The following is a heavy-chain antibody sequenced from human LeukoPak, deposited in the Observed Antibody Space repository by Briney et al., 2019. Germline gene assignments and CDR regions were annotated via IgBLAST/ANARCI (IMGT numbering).Heavy chain of an antibody. Sequence: SETLSLTCAVYGGSFSGYYWSWIRQPPGKGLEWIGEINHSGSTNYNPSLKSRVTISVDTSKNQFSLKLSSVTAADTAVYYCARGANRYYYGSGSRSDYWGQGTLVTVSS. CDR2: INHSGST. CDR1: GGSFSGYY. D-gene: IGHD3-10*01. CDR3: ARGANRYYYGSGSRSDY. V-gene: IGHV4-34*01. J-gene: IGHJ4*02.